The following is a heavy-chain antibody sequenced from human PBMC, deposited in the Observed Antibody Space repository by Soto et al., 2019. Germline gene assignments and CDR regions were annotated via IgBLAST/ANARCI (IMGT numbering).Heavy chain of an antibody. CDR2: ISWDGGST. J-gene: IGHJ6*02. Sequence: EVQLVESGGVVVQPGGSLRLSCAASGFTFDDYTMHWVRQAPGKGLEWVSLISWDGGSTYYADSVKGRFTISRDNSKNSLYLQMNSLRTEDTALYYCATDNAVLGVVKGAGGMDVWGQGTTVTVSS. CDR3: ATDNAVLGVVKGAGGMDV. D-gene: IGHD3-3*01. CDR1: GFTFDDYT. V-gene: IGHV3-43*01.